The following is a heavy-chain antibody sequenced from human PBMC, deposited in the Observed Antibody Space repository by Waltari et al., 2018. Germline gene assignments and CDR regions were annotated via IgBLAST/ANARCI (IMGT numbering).Heavy chain of an antibody. Sequence: EVQLVESGGGLVQLGRSLRLSCAASGFTFDDYPMHWVRQVPGRGWGGVSGFSWSSGSIGYGDSGKGRFTISRDNAKKSLYLQMNSLRAEDTALYYCAKGKGYSYGRDGPDIWGQGTLVTVSS. CDR2: FSWSSGSI. J-gene: IGHJ3*02. D-gene: IGHD5-18*01. CDR1: GFTFDDYP. CDR3: AKGKGYSYGRDGPDI. V-gene: IGHV3-9*01.